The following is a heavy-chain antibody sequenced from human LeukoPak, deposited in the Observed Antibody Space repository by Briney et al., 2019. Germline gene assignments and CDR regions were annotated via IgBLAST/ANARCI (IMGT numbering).Heavy chain of an antibody. Sequence: ASVKVSCKASGYTFTSYYMHWVRQAPGQGLEWMGIINPSGGSTSYAQKFQGRVTMTRDTSTSTVYMELSSLRSEDTAVYYCARDLGYDSSGYTYYFDYWGQGTLVTVSS. V-gene: IGHV1-46*01. J-gene: IGHJ4*02. CDR2: INPSGGST. CDR1: GYTFTSYY. D-gene: IGHD3-22*01. CDR3: ARDLGYDSSGYTYYFDY.